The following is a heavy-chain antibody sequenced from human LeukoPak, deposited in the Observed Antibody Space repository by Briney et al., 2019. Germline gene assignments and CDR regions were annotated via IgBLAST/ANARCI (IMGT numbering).Heavy chain of an antibody. CDR3: ARTKVNCSSTSCAQRNYYYGMDV. CDR1: GFTFSDYY. CDR2: ISSSGSTI. J-gene: IGHJ6*02. V-gene: IGHV3-11*01. D-gene: IGHD2-2*01. Sequence: GGSLRLSCAASGFTFSDYYMSWIRQAPGKGLEWVSYISSSGSTIYYAASVKGRFTISRDNAKNSLYLQMNSLRAEDTAVYYCARTKVNCSSTSCAQRNYYYGMDVWGQGTTVTVSS.